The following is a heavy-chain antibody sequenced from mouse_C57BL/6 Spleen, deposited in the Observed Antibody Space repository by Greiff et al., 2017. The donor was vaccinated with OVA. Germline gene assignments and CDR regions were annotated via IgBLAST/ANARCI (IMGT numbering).Heavy chain of an antibody. J-gene: IGHJ4*01. CDR3: ARGGSTENMDY. V-gene: IGHV1-52*01. D-gene: IGHD1-1*01. CDR1: GYTFTSYW. CDR2: IDPSDSET. Sequence: QVQLQQPGAELVRPGSSVKLSCKASGYTFTSYWMHWVKQRPIQGLEWIGNIDPSDSETHYNQKFKDKATLTVDKSSSTAYMQLSSLTSEDSAVYYCARGGSTENMDYWGQGTSVTGSS.